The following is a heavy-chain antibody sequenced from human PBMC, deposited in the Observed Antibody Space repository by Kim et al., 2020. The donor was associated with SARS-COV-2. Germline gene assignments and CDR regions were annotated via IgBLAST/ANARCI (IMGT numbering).Heavy chain of an antibody. V-gene: IGHV3-23*01. CDR2: ISGSGGST. CDR1: GFTFSSYA. J-gene: IGHJ4*02. D-gene: IGHD2-15*01. Sequence: GGSLRLSGAASGFTFSSYAMSWVRQAPGKGLEWVSAISGSGGSTYYADSVKGRFTISRDNSKNTLYLQMNSLRAEDTAVYYCAIAPLYCSGGSCTAGHDYWGQGTLVTVSS. CDR3: AIAPLYCSGGSCTAGHDY.